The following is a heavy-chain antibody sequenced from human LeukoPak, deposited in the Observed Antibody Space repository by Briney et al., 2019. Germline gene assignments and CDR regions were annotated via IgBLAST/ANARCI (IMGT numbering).Heavy chain of an antibody. V-gene: IGHV1-24*01. CDR1: GYTLTELS. Sequence: GASVKVSCRVSGYTLTELSMHWVRQAPGKGLEWMGGFDPEDGETIYAQKFQGRVTMTEDTSTDTAYMELSSLRSEDTAVYYCATGRLLMVRSESGAARIGDAFDIWGQGTMVTVSS. D-gene: IGHD3-10*01. CDR2: FDPEDGET. CDR3: ATGRLLMVRSESGAARIGDAFDI. J-gene: IGHJ3*02.